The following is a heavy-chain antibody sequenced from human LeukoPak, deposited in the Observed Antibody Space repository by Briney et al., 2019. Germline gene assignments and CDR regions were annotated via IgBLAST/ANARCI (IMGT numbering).Heavy chain of an antibody. D-gene: IGHD1-26*01. CDR2: FSWNSGSV. Sequence: PGGSLRLSCAASGFTSDDYGMHWVRQAPGKGLQWVSSFSWNSGSVDSADSVKGRFTISRDNAKSTLYLQMNSLRAEDTAVYYCARVRGGSGSSYAADAFDIWGQGTMVTVSS. J-gene: IGHJ3*02. CDR1: GFTSDDYG. V-gene: IGHV3-9*02. CDR3: ARVRGGSGSSYAADAFDI.